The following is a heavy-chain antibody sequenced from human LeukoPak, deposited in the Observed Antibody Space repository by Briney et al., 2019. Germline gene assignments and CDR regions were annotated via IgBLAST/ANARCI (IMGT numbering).Heavy chain of an antibody. Sequence: GGSLRLSCAASGFTFSNYWMSWVRQAPGKGLEWVANIKQDGSEKYYVDSVKGRFTISRDNAKNSLYLQMNSLRAEDTAVYYCARDSRELRGPWGQGTLVTVSS. D-gene: IGHD1-26*01. CDR1: GFTFSNYW. V-gene: IGHV3-7*01. CDR2: IKQDGSEK. CDR3: ARDSRELRGP. J-gene: IGHJ4*02.